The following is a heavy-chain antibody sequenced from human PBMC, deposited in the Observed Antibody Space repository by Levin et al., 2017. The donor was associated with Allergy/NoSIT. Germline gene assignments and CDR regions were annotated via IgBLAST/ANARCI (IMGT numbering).Heavy chain of an antibody. D-gene: IGHD3-22*01. CDR2: ISSSSSTI. Sequence: GGSLRLSCAASGFTFSSYSMNWVRQAPGKGLEWVSYISSSSSTIYYADSVKGRFTISRDNAKNSLYLQMNSLRAEDTAVYYCARDYDSSGYYTRERRYYFDYWGQGTLVTVSS. V-gene: IGHV3-48*01. J-gene: IGHJ4*02. CDR3: ARDYDSSGYYTRERRYYFDY. CDR1: GFTFSSYS.